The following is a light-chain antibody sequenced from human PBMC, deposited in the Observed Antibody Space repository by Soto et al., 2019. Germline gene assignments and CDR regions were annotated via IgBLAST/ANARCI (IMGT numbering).Light chain of an antibody. J-gene: IGKJ2*01. CDR1: QSVSSSY. CDR3: QQYGSSPLYT. CDR2: GAY. V-gene: IGKV3-20*01. Sequence: EIVLTQSPGTLSLSPGERATLSCRASQSVSSSYLAWYQQKPGQAPRLLIYGAYSSATGIPDRFSGSGSGTDFTLTIIRLEPEEFAVYYCQQYGSSPLYTFGQGTKLEIK.